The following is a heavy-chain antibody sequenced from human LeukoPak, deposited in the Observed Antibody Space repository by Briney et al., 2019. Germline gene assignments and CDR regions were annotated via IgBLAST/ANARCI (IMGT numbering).Heavy chain of an antibody. CDR1: GLTFDIYW. CDR2: IKQDGSEK. V-gene: IGHV3-7*04. Sequence: GGSLRLSCAASGLTFDIYWMSWVRQAPGKGLQWVANIKQDGSEKYYVDSVKGRFTISRDNARNSLYLQMKGLRAEDTAVYYCVRDRMRSTRAFDLWGQGTMVSVSS. CDR3: VRDRMRSTRAFDL. J-gene: IGHJ3*01.